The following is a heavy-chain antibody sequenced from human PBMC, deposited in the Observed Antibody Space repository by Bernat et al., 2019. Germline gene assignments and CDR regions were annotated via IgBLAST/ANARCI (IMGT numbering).Heavy chain of an antibody. CDR1: GFTFSSNG. J-gene: IGHJ3*01. CDR2: IQYDGNNE. CDR3: TKDRRAILET. D-gene: IGHD3-3*01. Sequence: VQLVESGGGLVQPGRSLRLSCAESGFTFSSNGMHWVRQAPGKGLEWVAFIQYDGNNEYYADSVKGRFTISRDNSKNTLYLQMNSLTVEDMAVYYCTKDRRAILETWGQGTMVTVSS. V-gene: IGHV3-30*02.